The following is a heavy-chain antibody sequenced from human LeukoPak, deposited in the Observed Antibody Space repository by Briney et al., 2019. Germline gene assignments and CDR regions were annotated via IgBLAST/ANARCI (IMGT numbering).Heavy chain of an antibody. D-gene: IGHD3-22*01. J-gene: IGHJ3*02. Sequence: SETLSLTCTVSGGSINSYYWSWIRQPPGKGLEWIGYIYYSGSTYYNPSLKSRVTISVDTSKNQFSLKLSSVTAADTAVYFCARGPYSYDSSGAFDIWGQGTMVTVSS. V-gene: IGHV4-59*08. CDR2: IYYSGST. CDR1: GGSINSYY. CDR3: ARGPYSYDSSGAFDI.